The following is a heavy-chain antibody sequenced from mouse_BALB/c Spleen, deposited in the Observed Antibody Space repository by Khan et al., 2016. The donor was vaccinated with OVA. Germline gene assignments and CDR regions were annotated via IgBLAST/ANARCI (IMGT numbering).Heavy chain of an antibody. J-gene: IGHJ4*01. CDR2: ISYSGST. V-gene: IGHV3-2*02. Sequence: EVQLQESGPGLVKPSQSLSLTCTVTGYSITSDYAWYWIRQFPGNKLEWMGYISYSGSTSYNPSLQSRISITRDTSKNQFFLQFNSVTTEDTATYHIARDPSVYYRYNGYYYPMDYGGQGTSVTVSS. D-gene: IGHD2-14*01. CDR1: GYSITSDYA. CDR3: ARDPSVYYRYNGYYYPMDY.